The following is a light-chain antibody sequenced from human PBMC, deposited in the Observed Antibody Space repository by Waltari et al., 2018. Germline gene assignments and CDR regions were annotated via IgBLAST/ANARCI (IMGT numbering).Light chain of an antibody. V-gene: IGLV3-19*01. J-gene: IGLJ2*01. CDR3: HSRDASGVGGS. CDR1: GLRSYY. Sequence: SSELTQDPAVSVAMGKTVTITCQGNGLRSYYASWYQQRPGQAPIPIMYEKNNRPSGVPDRFSGSNSDNTASLTITGAQAEDEASYYCHSRDASGVGGSFGGGTKLTVL. CDR2: EKN.